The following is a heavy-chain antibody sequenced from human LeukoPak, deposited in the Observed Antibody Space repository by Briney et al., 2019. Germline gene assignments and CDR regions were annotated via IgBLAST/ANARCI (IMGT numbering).Heavy chain of an antibody. J-gene: IGHJ5*02. CDR2: INHSGST. Sequence: SETLSLTCAVYGGSFSGYYWSWIRQPPGKGLEWIGEINHSGSTNYNPSLKSRVTISVDTSKNQFSLKLSSVTAADTAVYYCARDEGFSNWFDPWGQGTLVTVSS. D-gene: IGHD3-10*01. CDR1: GGSFSGYY. V-gene: IGHV4-34*01. CDR3: ARDEGFSNWFDP.